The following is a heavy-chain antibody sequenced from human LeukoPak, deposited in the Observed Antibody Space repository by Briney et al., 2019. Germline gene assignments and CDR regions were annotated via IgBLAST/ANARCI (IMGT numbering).Heavy chain of an antibody. Sequence: PGGSLRLSCAASGFTVSSNYMSWVRQAPGKGLEWVSVIYSGGSTYYADSVKGRFTISRDNSKNTLYLQMNSLRAEDTAVYYCARDSSPYYYDSSGYYPPYYFDYWGQGTLVTVSS. CDR3: ARDSSPYYYDSSGYYPPYYFDY. CDR2: IYSGGST. CDR1: GFTVSSNY. V-gene: IGHV3-66*01. J-gene: IGHJ4*02. D-gene: IGHD3-22*01.